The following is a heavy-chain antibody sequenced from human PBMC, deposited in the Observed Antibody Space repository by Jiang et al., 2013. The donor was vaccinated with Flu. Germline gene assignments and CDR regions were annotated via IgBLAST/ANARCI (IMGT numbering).Heavy chain of an antibody. J-gene: IGHJ1*01. D-gene: IGHD3-10*01. CDR3: ARDPLSPGGHYGSGSSLEYFQH. Sequence: SGAEVKKPGSSVKVSCKASGGTFSSYTISWVRQAPGQGLEWMGRIIPILGIANYAQKFQGRVTITADKSTSTAYMELSSLRSEDTAVYYCARDPLSPGGHYGSGSSLEYFQHWGQGTLVTVSS. CDR1: GGTFSSYT. CDR2: IIPILGIA. V-gene: IGHV1-69*04.